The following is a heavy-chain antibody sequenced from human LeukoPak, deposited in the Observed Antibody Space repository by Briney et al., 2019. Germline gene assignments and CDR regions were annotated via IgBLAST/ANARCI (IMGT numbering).Heavy chain of an antibody. J-gene: IGHJ4*02. CDR2: IYHSGNT. D-gene: IGHD4-17*01. Sequence: KASETLSLTCTVSGGSISSGGYYWSWIRQHPGKGLEWIGYIYHSGNTYYNPSLKSRVTISVDTSKNQFSLKVSSVTAADTAVYYCARIDYGDYRLDYWGQGTLVTVSS. CDR1: GGSISSGGYY. CDR3: ARIDYGDYRLDY. V-gene: IGHV4-31*03.